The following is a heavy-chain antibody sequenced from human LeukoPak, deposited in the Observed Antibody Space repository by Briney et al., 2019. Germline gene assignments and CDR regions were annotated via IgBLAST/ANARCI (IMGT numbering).Heavy chain of an antibody. Sequence: KPSETLSLTCAVSGSSISSDFYWGWVRQPPGKGLEWVGSIYHDETTYYNPSLKSRVTISLDTSRKQFSLNLASVTAADTAIYYCANADTEDYFDYWGQGTLVTVSS. CDR2: IYHDETT. V-gene: IGHV4-38-2*01. J-gene: IGHJ4*02. CDR1: GSSISSDFY. D-gene: IGHD3-16*01. CDR3: ANADTEDYFDY.